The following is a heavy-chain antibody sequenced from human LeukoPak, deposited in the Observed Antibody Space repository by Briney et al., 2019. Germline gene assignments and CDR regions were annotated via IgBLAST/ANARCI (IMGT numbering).Heavy chain of an antibody. D-gene: IGHD3-22*01. Sequence: GGSLRLSCAASGFTFSDYYMSWIRQAPGKGLEWVSYISSSGSTIYYADSVKGRFTISRDNAKNSLYLQMNSLRAEDTAVYYCARDMHDSSGYYYFDFWGQGTLVIVSS. CDR1: GFTFSDYY. CDR2: ISSSGSTI. V-gene: IGHV3-11*04. J-gene: IGHJ4*02. CDR3: ARDMHDSSGYYYFDF.